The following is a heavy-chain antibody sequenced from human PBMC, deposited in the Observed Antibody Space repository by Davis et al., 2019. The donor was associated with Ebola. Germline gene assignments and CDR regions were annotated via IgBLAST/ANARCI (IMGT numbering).Heavy chain of an antibody. CDR2: VSGTGGTT. J-gene: IGHJ4*02. CDR3: AKDADEDDYGLFDN. CDR1: GFTFNKYA. Sequence: PGGSLRLSCPASGFTFNKYAMSWVRQAPGKGLEWVSSVSGTGGTTYYAEFVEGRFTISRDNTKNTLHLQMNSLRVEDTAIYYCAKDADEDDYGLFDNWGQGALVSVSS. V-gene: IGHV3-23*01. D-gene: IGHD4-17*01.